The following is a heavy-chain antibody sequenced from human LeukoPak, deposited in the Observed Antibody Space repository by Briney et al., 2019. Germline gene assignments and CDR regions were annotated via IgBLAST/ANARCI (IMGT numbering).Heavy chain of an antibody. CDR1: GGSISSYY. CDR3: ARSPYDFWSGYYYMDV. Sequence: SETLSLTCTVPGGSISSYYWSWTRQPPGKGLEWIGYIYTSGSTNYNPSLKSRVTISVDTSKNQFSLKLSSVTAADTAVYYCARSPYDFWSGYYYMDVWGKGTTVTVSS. D-gene: IGHD3-3*01. J-gene: IGHJ6*03. V-gene: IGHV4-4*09. CDR2: IYTSGST.